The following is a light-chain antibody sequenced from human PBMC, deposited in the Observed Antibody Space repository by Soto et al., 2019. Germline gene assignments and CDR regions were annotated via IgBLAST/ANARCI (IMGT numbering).Light chain of an antibody. Sequence: QSVLTQPASVSGSPGQSITISCTGTSSDVGYYNYVSWYQQHPGKAPKLIIYEVSNRPSGVSNRFFGSKSGNTASLTISGLQAEDEADYYCSSYARNRDVLFGGGTKVTVL. V-gene: IGLV2-14*01. CDR2: EVS. CDR3: SSYARNRDVL. CDR1: SSDVGYYNY. J-gene: IGLJ2*01.